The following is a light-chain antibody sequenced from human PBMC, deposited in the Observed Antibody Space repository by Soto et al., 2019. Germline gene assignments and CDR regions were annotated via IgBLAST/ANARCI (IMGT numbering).Light chain of an antibody. J-gene: IGLJ1*01. V-gene: IGLV2-11*01. CDR1: SSDVGGYSY. CDR3: CSSGASYSDV. CDR2: DVS. Sequence: QSALTQPRSVSGSPGQSVTISCTGTSSDVGGYSYVSWYQQHPGKAPKLMIYDVSKRPSGVPDRFSGSKSATTASLTISGLEAEDEADYYCCSSGASYSDVFGPGTKVTVL.